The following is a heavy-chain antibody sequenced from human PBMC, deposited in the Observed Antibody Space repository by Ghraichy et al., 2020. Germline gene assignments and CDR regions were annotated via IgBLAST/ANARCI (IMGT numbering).Heavy chain of an antibody. J-gene: IGHJ4*02. Sequence: GGYLRLSCAASGFTFSNYAMSWVRQAPGKGLEWVSAFSGTNSNTYYAASVKGRFTISRDNSKNTLYLQMNSLRAEDTAVYYCAKGMKWELPFDFWGQGTLVTVSS. CDR1: GFTFSNYA. V-gene: IGHV3-23*01. D-gene: IGHD1-26*01. CDR2: FSGTNSNT. CDR3: AKGMKWELPFDF.